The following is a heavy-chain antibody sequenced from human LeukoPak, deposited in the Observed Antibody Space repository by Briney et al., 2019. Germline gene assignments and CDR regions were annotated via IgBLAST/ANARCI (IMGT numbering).Heavy chain of an antibody. CDR2: IYSGGST. V-gene: IGHV3-66*01. CDR1: GVTVRSNY. D-gene: IGHD3-22*01. CDR3: ARYYDSSGYYSHFDY. J-gene: IGHJ4*02. Sequence: GGSLRLSCAASGVTVRSNYMSCVREAPGQGLEGFSVIYSGGSTYYADSVKGRFTISRDNSKNTLYLQMNSLRAEDTAVYYCARYYDSSGYYSHFDYWGQATLVTVSS.